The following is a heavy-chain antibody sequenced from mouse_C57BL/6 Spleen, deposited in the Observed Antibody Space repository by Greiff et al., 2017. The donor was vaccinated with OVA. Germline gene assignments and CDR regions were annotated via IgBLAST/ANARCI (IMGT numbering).Heavy chain of an antibody. CDR3: ARGIAQATDFDY. D-gene: IGHD3-2*02. J-gene: IGHJ2*01. CDR2: INPSNGGT. V-gene: IGHV1-53*01. Sequence: QVQLKQPGTELVKPGASVKLSCKASGYTFTSYWMHWVKQRPGQGLEWIGNINPSNGGTNYNEKFKSKATLTVDKSSSTAYMQLSSLTSEDSAVYYCARGIAQATDFDYWGQGTTLTVSS. CDR1: GYTFTSYW.